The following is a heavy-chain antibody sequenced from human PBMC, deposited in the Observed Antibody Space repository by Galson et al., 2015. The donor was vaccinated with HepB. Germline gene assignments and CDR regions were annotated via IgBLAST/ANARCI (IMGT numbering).Heavy chain of an antibody. CDR2: IDPSDSYT. CDR3: ARRLYGDYFKWTHGMDV. Sequence: QSGAEVKKPGESLRISCKGSGYSFTSYWISWVRQMPGKGLEWMGRIDPSDSYTNYSPSFQGHVTISADKSISTAYLQWSSLKASDTAMYYCARRLYGDYFKWTHGMDVWGQGTTVTVSS. V-gene: IGHV5-10-1*01. CDR1: GYSFTSYW. D-gene: IGHD4-17*01. J-gene: IGHJ6*02.